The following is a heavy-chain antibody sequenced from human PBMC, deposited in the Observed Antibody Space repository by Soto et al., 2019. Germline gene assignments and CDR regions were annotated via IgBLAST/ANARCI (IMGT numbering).Heavy chain of an antibody. D-gene: IGHD2-21*02. CDR1: GFTFSSYG. V-gene: IGHV3-33*01. Sequence: QVQVVESGGGVVQPGRSLRLTCAVSGFTFSSYGMHWVRQAPGKGLEWVALIWSSGTNKYYADSVTGRFTISRDNSKNTLYLEMNSLRAEDTAVYYCARDRTANHYMDVWGKGTTVTVSS. J-gene: IGHJ6*03. CDR2: IWSSGTNK. CDR3: ARDRTANHYMDV.